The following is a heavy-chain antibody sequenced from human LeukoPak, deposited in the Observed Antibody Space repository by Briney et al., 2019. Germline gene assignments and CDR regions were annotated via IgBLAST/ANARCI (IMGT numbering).Heavy chain of an antibody. J-gene: IGHJ4*02. CDR2: IWYDGSNK. CDR1: GFTFSSYG. Sequence: GGSLRLSCAASGFTFSSYGMHWVRQAPGKGLEWVAVIWYDGSNKYYADSVKGRFTISRDNSKNTLYLQMNSLRAEDTAVYYCAREHYGDYYFDYWGQGTLVTVSS. V-gene: IGHV3-33*01. D-gene: IGHD4-17*01. CDR3: AREHYGDYYFDY.